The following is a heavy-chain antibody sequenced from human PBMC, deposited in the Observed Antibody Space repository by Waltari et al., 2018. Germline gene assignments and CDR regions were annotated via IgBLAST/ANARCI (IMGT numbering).Heavy chain of an antibody. D-gene: IGHD4-17*01. CDR3: AREDRHLVSDYGDHNWFDP. Sequence: EVQLVESGGGLVKPGGSLRLSCAASGFTFISYSMNWVRQAPGKGLEWVSSISSSSSYIYYADSVKGRFTISRDNAKNSLYLQMNSLRAEDTAVYYCAREDRHLVSDYGDHNWFDPWGQGTLVTVSS. J-gene: IGHJ5*02. CDR1: GFTFISYS. V-gene: IGHV3-21*01. CDR2: ISSSSSYI.